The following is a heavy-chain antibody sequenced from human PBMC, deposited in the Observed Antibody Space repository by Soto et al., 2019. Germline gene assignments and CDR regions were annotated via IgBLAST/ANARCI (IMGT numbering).Heavy chain of an antibody. Sequence: QVQLQQWGAGLLKPSETLSLTCAVYGGSFSGYYWSWIRQPPGKGLEWIGEIHHSGSTNYNPSLKSRVTLSVDTSKNQLSLKLSSVTAADTAVYYCARSVCSNGVCYTLWNYWGQGTLVTVSS. J-gene: IGHJ4*02. CDR3: ARSVCSNGVCYTLWNY. V-gene: IGHV4-34*01. D-gene: IGHD2-8*01. CDR2: IHHSGST. CDR1: GGSFSGYY.